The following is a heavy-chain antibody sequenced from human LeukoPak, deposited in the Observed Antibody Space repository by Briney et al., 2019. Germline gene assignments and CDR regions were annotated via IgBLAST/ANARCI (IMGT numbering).Heavy chain of an antibody. CDR3: AREGIAARTTTDY. V-gene: IGHV4-30-2*01. CDR2: IYHSGST. J-gene: IGHJ4*02. Sequence: PSETLSLTCTVSGGSISSGGYYWSWIRQPPGKGLEWIGYIYHSGSTYYNPSLKSRVTISVDRSKNQFSLKLSSVTAADTAVYYCAREGIAARTTTDYWGQGTLVTVSS. D-gene: IGHD6-6*01. CDR1: GGSISSGGYY.